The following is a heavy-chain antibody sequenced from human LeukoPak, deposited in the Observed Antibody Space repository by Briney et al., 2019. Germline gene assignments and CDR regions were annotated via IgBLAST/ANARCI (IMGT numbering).Heavy chain of an antibody. CDR2: INGRVSSI. Sequence: GGSLRLSCAASGFTFSSYEINWVRQAPGKGLEWVSYINGRVSSIHYADSVKGRFTVSGDNAKSSLYLQMNSLRVEDTAVYYCARILGYSFGDWGQGTLVTVSS. V-gene: IGHV3-48*03. CDR1: GFTFSSYE. CDR3: ARILGYSFGD. D-gene: IGHD3-3*01. J-gene: IGHJ4*02.